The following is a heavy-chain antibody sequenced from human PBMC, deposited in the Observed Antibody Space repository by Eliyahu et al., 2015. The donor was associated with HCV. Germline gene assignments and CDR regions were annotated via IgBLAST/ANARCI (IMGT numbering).Heavy chain of an antibody. Sequence: EVQLLESGGGLVQPGGSLRLSCAASGFTFTTSDMNWVRQAPGKGLEWVSRISGSGHILDYADSVKGRFTISRDNSENTLYLQMNSLRSEDTAVYFCAKDHSGWGFFDYWGQGTLITVSS. V-gene: IGHV3-23*01. CDR1: GFTFTTSD. D-gene: IGHD6-19*01. CDR2: ISGSGHIL. J-gene: IGHJ4*02. CDR3: AKDHSGWGFFDY.